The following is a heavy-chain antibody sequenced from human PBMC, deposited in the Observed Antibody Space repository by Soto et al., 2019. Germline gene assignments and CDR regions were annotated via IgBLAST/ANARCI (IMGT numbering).Heavy chain of an antibody. J-gene: IGHJ4*02. D-gene: IGHD6-19*01. CDR1: GFTFSIHS. CDR3: ARAAPQWLVHVGFDY. CDR2: ISTSSSTI. Sequence: EVQLVESGGGLVQPGGSLRLSCAASGFTFSIHSMNWVRQAPGKGLEWVSYISTSSSTIYYADSVKGRFTISRDNAKNSLYLQMSSLRDEDTALYYCARAAPQWLVHVGFDYWGQGTLVTVSS. V-gene: IGHV3-48*02.